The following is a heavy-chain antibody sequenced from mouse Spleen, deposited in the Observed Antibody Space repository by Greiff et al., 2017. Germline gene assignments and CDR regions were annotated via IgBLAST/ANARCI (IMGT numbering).Heavy chain of an antibody. CDR3: AREGGGLLYAMDY. D-gene: IGHD2-3*01. Sequence: QVQLQQPGAELVKPGASVKLSCKASGYTFTSYWMHWVKQRPGQGLEWIGDIYPGSGSTNYNEKFKSKATLTVDTSSSTAYMQLSSLTSEDSAVYYCAREGGGLLYAMDYWGQGTSVTVSS. CDR1: GYTFTSYW. CDR2: IYPGSGST. J-gene: IGHJ4*01. V-gene: IGHV1-55*01.